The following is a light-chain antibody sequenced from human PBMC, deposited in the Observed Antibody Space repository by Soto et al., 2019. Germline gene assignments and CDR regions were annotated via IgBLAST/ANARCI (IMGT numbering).Light chain of an antibody. CDR2: DAS. CDR3: QQTSISPLT. J-gene: IGKJ4*01. V-gene: IGKV3-20*01. CDR1: QTGAENY. Sequence: EIVLTQSPGTLSLSPGERATLSCRASQTGAENYVAWYQQKPGQAPRLLIHDASSRATGVPDRFSGSGSGTDFTLTISRLEPEDFALYYCQQTSISPLTFGGGTKVEIK.